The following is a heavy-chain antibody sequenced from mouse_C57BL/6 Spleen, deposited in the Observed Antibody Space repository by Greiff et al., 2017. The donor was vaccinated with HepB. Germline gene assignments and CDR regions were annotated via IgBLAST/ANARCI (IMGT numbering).Heavy chain of an antibody. CDR2: IYPRSGNT. V-gene: IGHV1-81*01. CDR3: ARGFITTVVARYFDV. D-gene: IGHD1-1*01. Sequence: VKLMESGAELARPGASVKLSCKASGYTFTSYGISWVKQRTGQGLEWIGEIYPRSGNTYYNEKFKGKATLTADKSSSTAYMELRSLTSEDSAVYFCARGFITTVVARYFDVWGTGTTVTVSS. CDR1: GYTFTSYG. J-gene: IGHJ1*03.